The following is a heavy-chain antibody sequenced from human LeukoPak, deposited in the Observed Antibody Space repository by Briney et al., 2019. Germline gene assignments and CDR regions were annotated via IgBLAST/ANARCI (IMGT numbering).Heavy chain of an antibody. D-gene: IGHD1-26*01. V-gene: IGHV4-30-4*08. Sequence: PSQTLSLTCAVSGGSISSGGYSWSWIRQPPGKGLEWIGYIYYSGSTYYNPSLKSRVIISVDTSKNQFSLKLSSVTAADTAVYYCARARELLILDYWGQGTLVTVSS. CDR1: GGSISSGGYS. CDR2: IYYSGST. CDR3: ARARELLILDY. J-gene: IGHJ4*02.